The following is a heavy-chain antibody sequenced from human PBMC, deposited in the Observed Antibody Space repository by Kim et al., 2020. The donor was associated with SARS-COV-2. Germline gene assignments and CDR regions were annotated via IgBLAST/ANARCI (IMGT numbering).Heavy chain of an antibody. V-gene: IGHV3-21*01. CDR3: ARDRVRFPAYYYGMDV. Sequence: GGSLRLSCAASGFTFSSYSMNWVRQAPGKGLEWVSSISSSSSYIYYADSVKGRFTISRDNAKNSLYLQMNSLRAEDTAVYYCARDRVRFPAYYYGMDVWGQGTTVTVSS. D-gene: IGHD2-21*01. CDR1: GFTFSSYS. J-gene: IGHJ6*02. CDR2: ISSSSSYI.